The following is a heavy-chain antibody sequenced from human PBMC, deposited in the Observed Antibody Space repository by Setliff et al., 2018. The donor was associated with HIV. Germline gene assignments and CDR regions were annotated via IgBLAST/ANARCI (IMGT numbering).Heavy chain of an antibody. D-gene: IGHD1-26*01. J-gene: IGHJ5*02. Sequence: SETLSLTCTVSGDSINTHYWSWIRQPPGKGLEWIGCISHSGNTNFNPSLNSRVTISLDTSKNQFSLRLTSLTAADTAIYYCARSTVGAGASFPWGRGILVT. V-gene: IGHV4-59*11. CDR1: GDSINTHY. CDR3: ARSTVGAGASFP. CDR2: ISHSGNT.